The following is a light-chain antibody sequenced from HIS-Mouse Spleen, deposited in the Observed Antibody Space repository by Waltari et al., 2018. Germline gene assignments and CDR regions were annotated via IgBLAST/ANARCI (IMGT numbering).Light chain of an antibody. Sequence: QSALTQPRPVSGSPGQSVTISCTGTSSAVGCYNYVSWYQQHPGKAPKLMIYDVSKRPSGVPDRFSGSKSGNTASLTISGLQAEDEADYYCCSYAGSYTWVFGGGTKLTVL. CDR3: CSYAGSYTWV. CDR2: DVS. J-gene: IGLJ3*02. CDR1: SSAVGCYNY. V-gene: IGLV2-11*01.